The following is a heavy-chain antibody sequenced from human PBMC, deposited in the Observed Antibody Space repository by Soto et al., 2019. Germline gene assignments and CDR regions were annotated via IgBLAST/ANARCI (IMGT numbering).Heavy chain of an antibody. J-gene: IGHJ4*02. CDR3: AREISAVRGVIITSYYFDY. CDR2: IYYSGST. Sequence: PSETLSLTCTVSGGSVSSGSYYWSWIRQPPGKGLEWIGYIYYSGSTNYNPSLKSRVTISVDTSKNQFSLKLSSVTAADTAVYYCAREISAVRGVIITSYYFDYWGQGTLVTVSS. D-gene: IGHD3-10*01. V-gene: IGHV4-61*01. CDR1: GGSVSSGSYY.